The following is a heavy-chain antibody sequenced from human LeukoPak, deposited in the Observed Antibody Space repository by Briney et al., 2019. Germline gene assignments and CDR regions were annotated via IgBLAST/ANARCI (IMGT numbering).Heavy chain of an antibody. D-gene: IGHD3-10*01. CDR1: GFTFSSYS. CDR3: ARAGYGSGSPFDY. J-gene: IGHJ4*02. V-gene: IGHV3-21*01. CDR2: ISSSSSYI. Sequence: GGSLRPSCAASGFTFSSYSMNWVRQAPGKGLEWVSSISSSSSYIYYADSVKGRFTISRDNAKNSLYLQMNSLRAEDTAVYYCARAGYGSGSPFDYWGQGTLVTVSS.